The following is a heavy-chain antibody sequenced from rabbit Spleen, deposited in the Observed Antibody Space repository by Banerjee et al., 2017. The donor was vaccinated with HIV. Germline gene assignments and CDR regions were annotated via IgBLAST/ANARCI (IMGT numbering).Heavy chain of an antibody. D-gene: IGHD1-1*01. Sequence: QSLEESGGDLVKPGASLTLTCKASGLDFSSRYWICWVRQAPGKGLKWIACMYGGSSGTTYYASWAEGRLTISKTSSTTVTLQMTRLTAADTATYFCARDTSTSFSSYGMDLWGQGTLVTVS. CDR3: ARDTSTSFSSYGMDL. CDR2: MYGGSSGTT. J-gene: IGHJ6*01. V-gene: IGHV1S40*01. CDR1: GLDFSSRYW.